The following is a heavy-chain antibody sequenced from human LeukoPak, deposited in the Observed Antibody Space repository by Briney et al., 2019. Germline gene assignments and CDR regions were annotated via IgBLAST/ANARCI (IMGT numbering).Heavy chain of an antibody. Sequence: PGGSLRLSCAASGFTFSTYWMHWVRQAPGKGLVWVSRINSDGSSTSYADPVKGRFTISRDNAKNTLYLQMNSLRAEDMAVYYCARAGQHYGDYVEFWFDPWGQGTLVTVSS. CDR2: INSDGSST. D-gene: IGHD4-17*01. V-gene: IGHV3-74*01. J-gene: IGHJ5*02. CDR1: GFTFSTYW. CDR3: ARAGQHYGDYVEFWFDP.